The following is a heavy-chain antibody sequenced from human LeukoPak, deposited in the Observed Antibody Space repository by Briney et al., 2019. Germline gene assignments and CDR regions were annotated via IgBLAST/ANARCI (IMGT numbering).Heavy chain of an antibody. D-gene: IGHD3-10*01. CDR2: IYNTGTT. CDR3: ARNLPELLLSFYYYYGMDV. Sequence: SETLSLTCSVSGGSISSGGHYWCWIRQHPGKGLEWIGYIYNTGTTYYNSSLKSRLTISVDTSENQFSLKLSSVTAADTAVYYCARNLPELLLSFYYYYGMDVWGQGTTVTVSS. CDR1: GGSISSGGHY. V-gene: IGHV4-31*03. J-gene: IGHJ6*02.